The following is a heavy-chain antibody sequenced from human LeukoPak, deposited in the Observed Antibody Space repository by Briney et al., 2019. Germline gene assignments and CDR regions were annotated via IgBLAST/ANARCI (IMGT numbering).Heavy chain of an antibody. CDR2: ISGSGGST. Sequence: PGGSLRLSCAASGFTFSSYAMSWVRQAPGKGLEWVSAISGSGGSTNYADSVKGRFTISRDNSKNTLYLQMNSLRAEDTAVYYCARGGLAAAGTSSHFDYWGQGTLVTVSS. V-gene: IGHV3-23*01. CDR3: ARGGLAAAGTSSHFDY. D-gene: IGHD6-13*01. J-gene: IGHJ4*02. CDR1: GFTFSSYA.